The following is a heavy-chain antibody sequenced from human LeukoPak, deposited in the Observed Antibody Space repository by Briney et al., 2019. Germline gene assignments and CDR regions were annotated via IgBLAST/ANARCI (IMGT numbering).Heavy chain of an antibody. V-gene: IGHV4-34*01. CDR2: INHSGST. D-gene: IGHD3-10*01. CDR1: GGSFSGYY. CDR3: ARGGITMVRGVKWFDP. J-gene: IGHJ5*02. Sequence: KPSETLSLTCAVYGGSFSGYYWSWIRQPPGKGLEWIGEINHSGSTNYNPSLKSRVTISVDTSKNQFSLKLSSVTAADTAVYYCARGGITMVRGVKWFDPWGQGTLVTVSS.